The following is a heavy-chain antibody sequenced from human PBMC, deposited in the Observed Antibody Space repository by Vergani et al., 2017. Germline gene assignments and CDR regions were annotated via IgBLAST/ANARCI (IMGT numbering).Heavy chain of an antibody. J-gene: IGHJ4*02. V-gene: IGHV1-69*01. CDR2: IFHIFGTA. CDR3: AISYCSGGSCYFDY. CDR1: GGTFSSYA. D-gene: IGHD2-15*01. Sequence: QVQLVQSGAEVKKPGSSVKVSCKASGGTFSSYAISWVRQAPGQGLEWMGGIFHIFGTANYAQKFQGRVTSTADESPSTAYMELSSLRSEDTAVYYCAISYCSGGSCYFDYWGQGTLVTVSS.